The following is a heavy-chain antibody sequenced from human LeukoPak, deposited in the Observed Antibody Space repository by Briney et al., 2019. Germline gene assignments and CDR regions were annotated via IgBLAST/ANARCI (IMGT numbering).Heavy chain of an antibody. J-gene: IGHJ6*02. CDR3: VKAASFGELVGVEGFFYYAMDV. V-gene: IGHV3-30*18. CDR1: GFTIRSYR. CDR2: MSYDGTEE. Sequence: GRSQTLSCAASGFTIRSYRIHWVRQAQGKGLDGVAVMSYDGTEEFYADSVKGRFTISRDNSKNTLFSQMTSPRGAATAAYFFVKAASFGELVGVEGFFYYAMDVSGQG. D-gene: IGHD3-10*01.